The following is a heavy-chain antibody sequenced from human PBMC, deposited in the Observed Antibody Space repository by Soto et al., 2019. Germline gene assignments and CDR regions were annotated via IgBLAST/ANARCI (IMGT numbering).Heavy chain of an antibody. CDR2: ISYDGSNK. D-gene: IGHD3-22*01. V-gene: IGHV3-30-3*01. Sequence: RLSCAASGFTFSSYAMHWVRQAPGKGLEWVAVISYDGSNKHYADSVKGRFTTSRDNSKNTLYLHMNSLRVEDTAVYYCARYYYNSSGYYWGQGTLVTVSS. CDR1: GFTFSSYA. J-gene: IGHJ4*02. CDR3: ARYYYNSSGYY.